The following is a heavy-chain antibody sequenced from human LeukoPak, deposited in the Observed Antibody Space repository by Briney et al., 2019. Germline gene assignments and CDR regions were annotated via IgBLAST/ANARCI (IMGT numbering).Heavy chain of an antibody. J-gene: IGHJ2*01. CDR3: ARDYGDIPPDWYYDL. CDR2: IYYSGST. Sequence: ASETLSLTCTVSGGSISSSSYYWGWIRQPPGKGLEWIGSIYYSGSTYYNPSLKSRVTISVDTSKNQFSLKLSSVTAADTAVYYCARDYGDIPPDWYYDLWGRGTLVTVSS. CDR1: GGSISSSSYY. V-gene: IGHV4-39*07. D-gene: IGHD4-17*01.